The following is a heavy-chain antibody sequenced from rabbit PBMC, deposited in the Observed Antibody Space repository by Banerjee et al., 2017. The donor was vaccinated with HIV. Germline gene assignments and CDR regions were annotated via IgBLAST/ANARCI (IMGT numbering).Heavy chain of an antibody. CDR2: IDASSGAP. V-gene: IGHV1S40*01. CDR1: GFSFSSGYY. D-gene: IGHD6-1*01. CDR3: ARDAGYAGYGYAFNL. J-gene: IGHJ4*01. Sequence: QSLEESGGGLVQPEGSLTLTCTASGFSFSSGYYMCWVRQAPGKGLEWIACIDASSGAPWYASWAKGRFTISKTSSTTVTLQMTSLTAADTATYFCARDAGYAGYGYAFNLWGPGTLVTVS.